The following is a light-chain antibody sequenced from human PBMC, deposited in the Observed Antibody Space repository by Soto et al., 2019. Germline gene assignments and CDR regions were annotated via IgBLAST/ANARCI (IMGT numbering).Light chain of an antibody. CDR3: QQYSSYSLPT. CDR1: QSINGY. Sequence: DLQMTQSPSSLSASVGDTVTIKCRTSQSINGYLNWYQQKPGKAPKLLIYDASSLNSGVPSRFSGSQSGTEFTLTITSLLPDDFATYFCQQYSSYSLPTFGGGTKVDI. V-gene: IGKV1-5*01. CDR2: DAS. J-gene: IGKJ4*01.